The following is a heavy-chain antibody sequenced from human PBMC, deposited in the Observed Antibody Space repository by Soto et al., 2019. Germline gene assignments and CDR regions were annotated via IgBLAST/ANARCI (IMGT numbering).Heavy chain of an antibody. CDR3: AVAGGTSCQYCTNVLGY. D-gene: IGHD2-8*01. J-gene: IGHJ4*02. Sequence: QVQLVQSGAEVKKPGASVKVSCKASGYTFTSYYMHWVRQAPGQGLEWMGIINPSGGSTSYAQKFQGRVTMTRDTSTSTVYMELSSLRSEDTAVYYCAVAGGTSCQYCTNVLGYWGQGTLVTVSS. CDR1: GYTFTSYY. V-gene: IGHV1-46*01. CDR2: INPSGGST.